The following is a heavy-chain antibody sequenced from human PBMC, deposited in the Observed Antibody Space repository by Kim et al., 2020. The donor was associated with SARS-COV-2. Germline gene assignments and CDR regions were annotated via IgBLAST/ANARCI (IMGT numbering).Heavy chain of an antibody. D-gene: IGHD6-13*01. Sequence: DSVTGRLTISRDNSKNTLYLQMNSLRAEDTAVYYCAKGGLAAASTLLFDYWGQGTLVTVSS. J-gene: IGHJ4*02. V-gene: IGHV3-23*03. CDR3: AKGGLAAASTLLFDY.